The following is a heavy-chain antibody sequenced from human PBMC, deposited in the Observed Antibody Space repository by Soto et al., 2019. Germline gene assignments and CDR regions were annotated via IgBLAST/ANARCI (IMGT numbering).Heavy chain of an antibody. D-gene: IGHD3-10*01. CDR1: GFTFINYA. V-gene: IGHV3-23*01. Sequence: EVQVLESGGGLVQPGGSLRLSCAGSGFTFINYAMNWVRQAPGKGLEWVSSISGGGDAAFFPDSVRGRXXXXXXXXXXXXXXXXXXXGVDDTAVYYCARKILGSTTRPNYWYFDLWGRGTLVTVSS. J-gene: IGHJ2*01. CDR2: ISGGGDAA. CDR3: ARKILGSTTRPNYWYFDL.